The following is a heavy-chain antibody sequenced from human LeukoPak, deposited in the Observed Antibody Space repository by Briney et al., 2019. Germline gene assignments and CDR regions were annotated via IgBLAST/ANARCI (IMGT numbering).Heavy chain of an antibody. CDR2: INGEGSRT. J-gene: IGHJ4*02. CDR3: ARAWGYSDYDYYFDY. Sequence: PGGSLRPSCTASGFTFSNYAMSWVRQALGKGLVWVSRINGEGSRTTYADSVKGRFTISRDNAKNTLYLQMNSLRVEDTAVYYCARAWGYSDYDYYFDYWGQGTLVTVSS. D-gene: IGHD5-12*01. CDR1: GFTFSNYA. V-gene: IGHV3-74*01.